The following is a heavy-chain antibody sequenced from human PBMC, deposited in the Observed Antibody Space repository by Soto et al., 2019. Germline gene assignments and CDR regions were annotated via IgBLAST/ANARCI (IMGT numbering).Heavy chain of an antibody. D-gene: IGHD1-1*01. CDR1: GGTFSNYA. J-gene: IGHJ2*01. CDR2: IIPLFGTA. Sequence: QVQLVQSGAEVKKPGSSVKVSCRASGGTFSNYAISWVQQAPGQGLEWMGGIIPLFGTANYVQKFQGRVTITADKSTSTAYMELNSLRSEDTAVYYCARGSTTNWYFDLWGRGTLVTVSS. V-gene: IGHV1-69*06. CDR3: ARGSTTNWYFDL.